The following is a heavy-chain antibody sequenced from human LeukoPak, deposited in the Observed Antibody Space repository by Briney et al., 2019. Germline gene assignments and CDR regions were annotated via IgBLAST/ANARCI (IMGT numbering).Heavy chain of an antibody. CDR1: GFTFSSYE. Sequence: TGGSLRLSCAASGFTFSSYEMNWVRQAPGKGLEWVSYISGSGGNIYYADSVKGRFTITRDNAKNSLFLQMNSLRGEDTAVYYCARGFLFPYYFDNWGQGTLVTVSS. CDR3: ARGFLFPYYFDN. V-gene: IGHV3-48*03. CDR2: ISGSGGNI. J-gene: IGHJ4*02.